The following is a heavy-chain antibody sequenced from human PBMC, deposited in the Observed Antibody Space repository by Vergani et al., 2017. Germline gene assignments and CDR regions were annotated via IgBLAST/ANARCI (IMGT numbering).Heavy chain of an antibody. Sequence: QITLKESGPTLVKPTQTLTLTCTFSGFSLSTSGVGVGWIRQPPGKALEWLALIYWNDDKRYSPSLKSRLTITKDTSKNQVVLTMTNMDPVDTATYYCAHSGLGDVDWPLWFGETKDLGWFDPWGQGTLVTVSS. CDR2: IYWNDDK. J-gene: IGHJ5*02. CDR3: AHSGLGDVDWPLWFGETKDLGWFDP. CDR1: GFSLSTSGVG. V-gene: IGHV2-5*01. D-gene: IGHD3-10*01.